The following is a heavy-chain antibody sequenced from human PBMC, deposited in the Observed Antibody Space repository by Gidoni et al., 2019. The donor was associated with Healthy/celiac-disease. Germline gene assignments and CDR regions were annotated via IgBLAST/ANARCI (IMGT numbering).Heavy chain of an antibody. V-gene: IGHV3-11*01. CDR2: ISSRGSTI. CDR3: ARVILTGGYYYYGMDV. Sequence: QVQLVESGGGLVKPGGSLRLSCAASGFTFSDYYMSWIRQAPGKGLEWVSYISSRGSTIYYADSVKGRVTISRDNAKNSLYLQMNSLRAEDTAVYYCARVILTGGYYYYGMDVWGQGTTVTVSS. CDR1: GFTFSDYY. D-gene: IGHD3-9*01. J-gene: IGHJ6*02.